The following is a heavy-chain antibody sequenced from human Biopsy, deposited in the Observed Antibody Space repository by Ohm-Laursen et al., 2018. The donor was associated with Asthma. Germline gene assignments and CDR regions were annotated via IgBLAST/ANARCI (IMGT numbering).Heavy chain of an antibody. Sequence: TLSLTCTVSGGYIDSHDWSWGWIRQSPGKGLQWLGYAHFSGSTHYNPSLDRRIRMSVDTSKSQVSLSLTSVSAAVTAVHFCARVRRYGDIFFGMDVWGQGTTVTVSS. J-gene: IGHJ6*01. CDR1: GGYIDSHDWS. CDR2: AHFSGST. D-gene: IGHD4-17*01. CDR3: ARVRRYGDIFFGMDV. V-gene: IGHV4-30-4*01.